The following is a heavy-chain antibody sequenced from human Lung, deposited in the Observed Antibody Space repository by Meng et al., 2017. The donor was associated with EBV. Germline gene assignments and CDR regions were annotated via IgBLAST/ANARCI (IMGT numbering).Heavy chain of an antibody. Sequence: VHLVDSGAEVKKPGYSVKVSCMASGYNFTSFYTPWVRQAPGQGLEWMGWINPKTGATKYAQKFQGWVTMTRDTSISTAYMEVSGLKSDDTAVYYCTRRRWFSDYFDYWGQGTLVTVSS. J-gene: IGHJ4*02. CDR2: INPKTGAT. CDR1: GYNFTSFY. D-gene: IGHD4-23*01. CDR3: TRRRWFSDYFDY. V-gene: IGHV1-2*04.